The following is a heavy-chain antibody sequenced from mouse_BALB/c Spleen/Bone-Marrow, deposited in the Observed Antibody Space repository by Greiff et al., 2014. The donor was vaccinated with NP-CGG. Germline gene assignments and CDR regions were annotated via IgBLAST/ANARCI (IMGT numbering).Heavy chain of an antibody. CDR3: ARSRDYGSSYYAMDY. J-gene: IGHJ4*01. V-gene: IGHV14-3*02. Sequence: VTLKESGAELVKPGASVKLSCTASGFNIKDTYMHWVKQRPEQGLEWIGRIDPANGNTKYDPKFQGKATITADTSSNTAYLQLSSLTSEDTAVYYCARSRDYGSSYYAMDYWGQGTSVTVSS. CDR2: IDPANGNT. CDR1: GFNIKDTY. D-gene: IGHD1-1*01.